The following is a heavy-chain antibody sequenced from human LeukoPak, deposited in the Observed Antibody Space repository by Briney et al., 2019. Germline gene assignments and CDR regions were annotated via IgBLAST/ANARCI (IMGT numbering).Heavy chain of an antibody. V-gene: IGHV4-39*01. Sequence: SETLSLTCTVSGGSISSSSYYWGWIRQPPGKGLEWIGSIYYSGSTYYDPSLKSRVTISVDTSKNQFSLKLSSVTAADTAVYYCARQGRDGYNYFDYWGQGTLVTVSS. CDR2: IYYSGST. J-gene: IGHJ4*02. CDR3: ARQGRDGYNYFDY. D-gene: IGHD5-24*01. CDR1: GGSISSSSYY.